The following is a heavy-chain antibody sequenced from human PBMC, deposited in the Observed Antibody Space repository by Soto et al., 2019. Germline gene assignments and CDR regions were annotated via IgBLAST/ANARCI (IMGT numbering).Heavy chain of an antibody. CDR1: GFTFSSYG. V-gene: IGHV3-33*01. D-gene: IGHD3-22*01. CDR3: ARDYYDSSGYYYLFQSYHYYGMDV. CDR2: IWYDGSNK. Sequence: GGSLRLSCAASGFTFSSYGMHWVRQAPGKGLEWVAVIWYDGSNKYYAESVKGRFTISRDNSKNTLYLQMNSLRAEDTAVYYCARDYYDSSGYYYLFQSYHYYGMDVWGQGTTVTVSS. J-gene: IGHJ6*02.